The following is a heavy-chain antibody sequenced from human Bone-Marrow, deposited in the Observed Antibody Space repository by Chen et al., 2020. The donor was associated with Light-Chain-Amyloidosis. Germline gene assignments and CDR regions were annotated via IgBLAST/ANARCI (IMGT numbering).Heavy chain of an antibody. CDR3: ARRGDGYNFDY. J-gene: IGHJ4*02. Sequence: EVQLEQSGPEVKKPGESLKISCKGSGYTFPTYWIGWVRQMPGKGLEWMGVISPDDSDARYSPSFEGQVTISADKSITTAYLQWRSLKASDTAMYYCARRGDGYNFDYWGQGTLVTVSS. CDR2: ISPDDSDA. D-gene: IGHD5-12*01. V-gene: IGHV5-51*01. CDR1: GYTFPTYW.